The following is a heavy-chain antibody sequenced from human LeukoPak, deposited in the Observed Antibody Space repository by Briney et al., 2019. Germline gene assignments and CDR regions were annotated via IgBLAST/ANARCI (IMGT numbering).Heavy chain of an antibody. D-gene: IGHD3-10*01. J-gene: IGHJ4*02. CDR3: ARGHYYTSGSRIVDY. Sequence: SETLSLTCTVSGASISSSSYYWGWIRQPPGEGLEYIGIIYYGGTTYYNPSLKSRATISVDTSNNQFSLRLTSVTAADTAVYYCARGHYYTSGSRIVDYWGQGTLVTVSS. V-gene: IGHV4-39*01. CDR1: GASISSSSYY. CDR2: IYYGGTT.